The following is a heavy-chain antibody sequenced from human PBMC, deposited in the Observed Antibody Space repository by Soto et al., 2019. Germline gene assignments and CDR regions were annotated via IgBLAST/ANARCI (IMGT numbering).Heavy chain of an antibody. V-gene: IGHV3-30-3*01. Sequence: QVQLVESGGGVVQPGRSLRLSCAASGFIFSTYTMHWIRQAPGKGLEWLTVMSYDGSQKYYADSVKGRLTISRDNSQNTQYLQMTRLRAEDTAVYHCAIAKRSCSTNFASWGQGTLVTVSS. D-gene: IGHD2-15*01. CDR3: AIAKRSCSTNFAS. J-gene: IGHJ4*02. CDR1: GFIFSTYT. CDR2: MSYDGSQK.